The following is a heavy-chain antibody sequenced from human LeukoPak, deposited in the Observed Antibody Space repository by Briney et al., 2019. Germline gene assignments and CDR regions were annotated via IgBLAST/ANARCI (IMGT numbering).Heavy chain of an antibody. CDR2: IYYSGST. J-gene: IGHJ4*02. D-gene: IGHD2-15*01. Sequence: PSETLSLTCTVSGGSISSSSYYWGWIRQPPGKGLEWIGSIYYSGSTYYNPSLKSRVTISVDTSKNQFSLKLSSVTAADTAVYYCARQRSSVWFEPTIVVVVAASSLIDYWGQGTLVTVSS. CDR3: ARQRSSVWFEPTIVVVVAASSLIDY. CDR1: GGSISSSSYY. V-gene: IGHV4-39*07.